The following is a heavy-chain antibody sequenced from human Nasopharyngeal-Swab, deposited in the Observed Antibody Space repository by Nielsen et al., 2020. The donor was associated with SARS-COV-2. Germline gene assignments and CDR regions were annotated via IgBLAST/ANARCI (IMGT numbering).Heavy chain of an antibody. CDR3: AKDRQLWSNDFDY. J-gene: IGHJ4*02. CDR1: GFTFTSHG. CDR2: IRNDRSNK. V-gene: IGHV3-30*02. D-gene: IGHD5-18*01. Sequence: GGSLRLSCAASGFTFTSHGMYWVRQAPGEGLDWVAFIRNDRSNKNYADSVKGRFTISRDNSKNTLYLQMNSLRAEDTAMYYCAKDRQLWSNDFDYWGQGTLVTVSS.